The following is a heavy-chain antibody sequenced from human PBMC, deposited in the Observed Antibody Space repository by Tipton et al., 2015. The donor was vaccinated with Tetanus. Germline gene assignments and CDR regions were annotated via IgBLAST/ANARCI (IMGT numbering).Heavy chain of an antibody. CDR3: ARLDCSGGSCYHLDY. Sequence: TLSLTCTVSGVSISSGGYYLSWIRQHPGKGLEWIGYIYYSGSTYYNPSLKSRVTISVDTSKNQFSLKLSSVTAADTAVYYCARLDCSGGSCYHLDYRRQGTLDTVSS. J-gene: IGHJ4*02. D-gene: IGHD2-15*01. V-gene: IGHV4-31*03. CDR1: GVSISSGGYY. CDR2: IYYSGST.